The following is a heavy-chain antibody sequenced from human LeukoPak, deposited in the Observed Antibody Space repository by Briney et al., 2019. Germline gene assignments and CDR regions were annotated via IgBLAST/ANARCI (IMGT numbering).Heavy chain of an antibody. D-gene: IGHD3-22*01. CDR1: GFTVSSNY. CDR3: ASPYYDSSGYSDY. J-gene: IGHJ4*02. V-gene: IGHV3-66*01. CDR2: IYSGGST. Sequence: GGSLRLSCAASGFTVSSNYMSWVRQAPGKGLEWVSVIYSGGSTYYADSVKGRFTISRDNSKNTLYLRMNSLRAEDTAVYYCASPYYDSSGYSDYWGQGTLVTVSS.